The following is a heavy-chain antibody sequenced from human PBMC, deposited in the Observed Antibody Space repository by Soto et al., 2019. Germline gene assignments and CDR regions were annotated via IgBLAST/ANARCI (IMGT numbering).Heavy chain of an antibody. CDR3: ARVLASGWYLPRAPYGMDV. Sequence: QVQLEQSGADMKKPGASVTVSCKASGYTFTDYYIYWVRQAPGQGLEWMSWINPKSGDTNVAQSFQGRITMTRDTSIFTVYMELSSLTSDDTAIYYCARVLASGWYLPRAPYGMDVWGRGTTVIVSS. CDR1: GYTFTDYY. V-gene: IGHV1-2*02. D-gene: IGHD6-19*01. CDR2: INPKSGDT. J-gene: IGHJ6*02.